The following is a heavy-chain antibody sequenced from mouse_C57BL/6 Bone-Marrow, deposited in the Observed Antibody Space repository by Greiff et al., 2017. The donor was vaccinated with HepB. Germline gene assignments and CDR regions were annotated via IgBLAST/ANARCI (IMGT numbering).Heavy chain of an antibody. D-gene: IGHD2-3*01. J-gene: IGHJ2*01. CDR2: IWWDDDK. CDR1: GFSLSTFGMG. CDR3: ARRADDGDYPYFDY. Sequence: QVTLKECGPGILQPSQTLSLTCSFSGFSLSTFGMGVGWIRQPSGLGLEWLAHIWWDDDKYYNPVLKSRLTISKDTSKHQVFLKIANVDTADTATYYCARRADDGDYPYFDYWGQGTTLTVSS. V-gene: IGHV8-8*01.